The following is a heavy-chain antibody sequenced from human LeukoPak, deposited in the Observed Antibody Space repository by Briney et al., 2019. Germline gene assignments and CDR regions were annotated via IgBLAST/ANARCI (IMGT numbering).Heavy chain of an antibody. CDR2: ISDSGDYT. Sequence: PGGSLRLSCVASGFTFSSYGMSWVRHVPGKGLEWVSAISDSGDYTGHADSVKGRFTISRDNSKNTLYLQVNSLRVEDTAIYYCAKNRAYSTATNWYHSFDFWGQGTLVTVSS. V-gene: IGHV3-23*01. CDR1: GFTFSSYG. J-gene: IGHJ4*02. D-gene: IGHD1-1*01. CDR3: AKNRAYSTATNWYHSFDF.